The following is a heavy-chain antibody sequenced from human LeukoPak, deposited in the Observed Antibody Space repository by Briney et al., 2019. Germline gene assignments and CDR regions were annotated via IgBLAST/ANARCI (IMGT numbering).Heavy chain of an antibody. J-gene: IGHJ4*02. CDR2: TWYDGRNK. CDR1: GITYNA. Sequence: PGTSLRLSCAASGITYNAIHWVRQPPGQGLEWGALTWYDGRNKYYADSEKGRFTISIDNSKNMVYLHMNSLRADDTAVYYCARQLFGSESWPDYWGQGTLVSVCS. CDR3: ARQLFGSESWPDY. V-gene: IGHV3-33*01. D-gene: IGHD2-2*01.